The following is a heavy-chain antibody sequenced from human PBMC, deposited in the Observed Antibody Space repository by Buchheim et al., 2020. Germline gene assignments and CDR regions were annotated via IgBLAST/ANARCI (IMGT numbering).Heavy chain of an antibody. J-gene: IGHJ6*02. D-gene: IGHD6-19*01. V-gene: IGHV3-30*02. CDR2: IRYVGSNK. CDR3: AKDPGIAVAGYYYYGMDV. CDR1: GFTFSSYG. Sequence: QVQLVESGGGVVQPGRSLRLSCAASGFTFSSYGMHWVRQAPGKGLEWVAFIRYVGSNKYYADSVKGRFTISRDNSKNTLYMQMNSLRAEDTAVYYCAKDPGIAVAGYYYYGMDVWGQGTT.